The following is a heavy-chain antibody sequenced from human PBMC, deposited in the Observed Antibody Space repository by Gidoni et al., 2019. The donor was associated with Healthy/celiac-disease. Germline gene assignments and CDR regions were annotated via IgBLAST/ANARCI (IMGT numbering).Heavy chain of an antibody. CDR2: ISGSGGST. CDR1: GFTFSSYA. CDR3: AKERRAFYDIRPTPSGY. D-gene: IGHD3-9*01. V-gene: IGHV3-23*01. Sequence: EVQLLESGGGLVQPGGSLRLSCAASGFTFSSYAMSWVRQAPGKGLEWVSAISGSGGSTYYADAVKGRFTISRDNSKNTLYLQMNSLRAEDTAVYYCAKERRAFYDIRPTPSGYWGQGTLVTVSS. J-gene: IGHJ4*02.